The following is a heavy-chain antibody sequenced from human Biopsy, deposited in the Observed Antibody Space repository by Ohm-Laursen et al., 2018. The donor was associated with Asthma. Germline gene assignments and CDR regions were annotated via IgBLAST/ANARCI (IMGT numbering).Heavy chain of an antibody. Sequence: GTLSLTCTVSPGSISDYYWNWIRQFPGKGLEWIGYVYSTGSTRYNPSLKSRVTISVDTSINQVPLRLSSVTAADTAMYYCARATSTWSQSGPHYFDHWGQGALVTVSS. CDR1: PGSISDYY. CDR2: VYSTGST. V-gene: IGHV4-59*01. D-gene: IGHD6-13*01. J-gene: IGHJ4*02. CDR3: ARATSTWSQSGPHYFDH.